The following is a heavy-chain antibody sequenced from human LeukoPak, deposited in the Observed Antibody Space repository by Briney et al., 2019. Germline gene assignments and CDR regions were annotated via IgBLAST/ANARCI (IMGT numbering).Heavy chain of an antibody. CDR2: IYYSGST. D-gene: IGHD1-1*01. CDR1: GGSISSYY. J-gene: IGHJ4*02. CDR3: ARPSVDHDQYYFDY. Sequence: SETLSLTCTVSGGSISSYYWSWIRQPPGKGLEWIGYIYYSGSTNYSPSLKSRVTISVDTSKNQFSLKLSSVTAADTAVYYCARPSVDHDQYYFDYWGQGTLVTVSS. V-gene: IGHV4-59*08.